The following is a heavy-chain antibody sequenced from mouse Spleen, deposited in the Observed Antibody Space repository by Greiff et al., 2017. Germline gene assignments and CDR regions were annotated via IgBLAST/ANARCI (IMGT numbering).Heavy chain of an antibody. V-gene: IGHV1-59*01. Sequence: VQLQQPGAELVRPGTSVKLSCKASGYTFTSYWMHWVKQRPGQGLEWIGVIDPSDSYTNYNQKFKGKATLTVDTSSSTAYMQLSSLTSEDSAVYYCAREAVLRLDYWGQGTTLTVSS. D-gene: IGHD1-2*01. CDR3: AREAVLRLDY. J-gene: IGHJ2*01. CDR1: GYTFTSYW. CDR2: IDPSDSYT.